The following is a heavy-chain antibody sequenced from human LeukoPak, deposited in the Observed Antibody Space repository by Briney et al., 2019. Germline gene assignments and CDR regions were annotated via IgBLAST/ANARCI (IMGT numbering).Heavy chain of an antibody. D-gene: IGHD1-26*01. Sequence: QPGGSLRLSCAASGFTFSSYGMHWVRQAPGKGLEWVAVISYDGSNKYYTDSVKGRFTISRDNSKNTLYLQMNSLITEATAVYYFAKDTLSGSYSNWFDPWGQGTLVTVSS. CDR3: AKDTLSGSYSNWFDP. CDR1: GFTFSSYG. J-gene: IGHJ5*02. CDR2: ISYDGSNK. V-gene: IGHV3-30*18.